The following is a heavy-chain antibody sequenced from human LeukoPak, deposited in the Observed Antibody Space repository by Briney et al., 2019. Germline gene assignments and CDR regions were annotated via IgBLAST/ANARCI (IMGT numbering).Heavy chain of an antibody. Sequence: SETLSLTCSVSGGSISSYYWSWIRQPAGKGLEWIGRIYTSGSTNYNPSLKSRVTISVDTSKNQFSLKLSSVTAADTAVYYCARQVYYYDSSGYYYYFDCWGQGTLVTVSS. J-gene: IGHJ4*02. CDR3: ARQVYYYDSSGYYYYFDC. CDR2: IYTSGST. CDR1: GGSISSYY. D-gene: IGHD3-22*01. V-gene: IGHV4-4*07.